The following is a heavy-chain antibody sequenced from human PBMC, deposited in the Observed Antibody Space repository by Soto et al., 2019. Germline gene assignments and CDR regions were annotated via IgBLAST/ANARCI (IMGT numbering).Heavy chain of an antibody. CDR3: AGTMAAGY. Sequence: PGGSLRLSCAASGFTFINFVMSWDRQAPGKGLEWVSSINDRGDYTYYADSVKGQFTISRDNSKNTLYLRMNSLRTEDTAIYYCAGTMAAGYWGEGTLVTVSS. CDR1: GFTFINFV. D-gene: IGHD6-19*01. CDR2: INDRGDYT. J-gene: IGHJ4*02. V-gene: IGHV3-23*01.